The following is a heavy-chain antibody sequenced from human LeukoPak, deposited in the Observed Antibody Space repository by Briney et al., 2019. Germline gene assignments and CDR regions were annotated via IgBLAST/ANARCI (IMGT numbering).Heavy chain of an antibody. V-gene: IGHV4-39*01. CDR1: GGSISSSSYY. CDR3: ASRSSWYGGAWFDY. D-gene: IGHD6-13*01. CDR2: IYYSGST. J-gene: IGHJ4*02. Sequence: SETLSLTCTVSGGSISSSSYYWGWIRQPPGKGLEWIGSIYYSGSTYYSPSLKSRVTISVDTSKNQFSLKLSSVTAADTAVYYCASRSSWYGGAWFDYWGQGTLVTVSS.